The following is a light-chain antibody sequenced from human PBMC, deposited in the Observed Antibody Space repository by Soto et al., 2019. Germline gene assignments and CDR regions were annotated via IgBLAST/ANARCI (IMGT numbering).Light chain of an antibody. CDR3: QKYSIGAQA. Sequence: DIQMTQSPSSLSASIGDRVTITCRASQGINKLLAGYQQKPWKVPKLLIYPSSTLQSGVPSRFSGSGSGTDVTVPISSLQPEDVATYYCQKYSIGAQAFRQGTKVEI. J-gene: IGKJ1*01. CDR2: PSS. CDR1: QGINKL. V-gene: IGKV1-27*01.